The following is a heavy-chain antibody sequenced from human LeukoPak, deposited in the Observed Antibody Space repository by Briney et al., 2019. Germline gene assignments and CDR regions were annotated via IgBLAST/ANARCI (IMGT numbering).Heavy chain of an antibody. V-gene: IGHV1-8*01. CDR3: ARGRLVTINWFDP. CDR1: GYTFTSYD. Sequence: ASVKVSCKASGYTFTSYDINWVRQATGQGLEWMGWMNPNSGNTGYAQKFQGRVTMTRDTSISTAYMELSRLRSDDTAVYYCARGRLVTINWFDPWGQGTLVTVSS. D-gene: IGHD3-9*01. CDR2: MNPNSGNT. J-gene: IGHJ5*02.